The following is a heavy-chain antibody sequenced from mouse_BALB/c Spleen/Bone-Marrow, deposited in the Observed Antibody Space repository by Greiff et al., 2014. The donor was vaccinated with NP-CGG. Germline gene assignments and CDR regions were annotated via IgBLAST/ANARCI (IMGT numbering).Heavy chain of an antibody. V-gene: IGHV1-82*01. Sequence: VQLQQSGAELVKPGASVKISCKASGYAFTSSWMKWVKQRPGQGLEWIGRIYPGDEDTNYNEKFKGKATLTADKSSSTAYMQLSRLTSVDSAVYFCARFSSDYYFDYWGQGTTLTVSS. CDR1: GYAFTSSW. CDR3: ARFSSDYYFDY. CDR2: IYPGDEDT. D-gene: IGHD2-13*01. J-gene: IGHJ2*01.